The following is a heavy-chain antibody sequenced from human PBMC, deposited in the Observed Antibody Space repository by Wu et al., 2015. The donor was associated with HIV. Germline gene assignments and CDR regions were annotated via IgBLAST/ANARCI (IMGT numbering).Heavy chain of an antibody. Sequence: QVQLLQSGAEVKKPGSSVMVSCKSSGNTFTSSTINWLRQAPGQGLEWMGRSIPRFGTANYAEKFVGRVMISADESITGYMELSGLTHEDTAVYYCARDGTFYYDASGYSFDLWGQGTMVIVSS. D-gene: IGHD3-22*01. V-gene: IGHV1-69*13. CDR1: GNTFTSST. CDR3: ARDGTFYYDASGYSFDL. CDR2: SIPRFGTA. J-gene: IGHJ3*01.